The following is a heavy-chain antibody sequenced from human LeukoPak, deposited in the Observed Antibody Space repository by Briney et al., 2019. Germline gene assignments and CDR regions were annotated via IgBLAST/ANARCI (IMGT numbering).Heavy chain of an antibody. CDR3: ARLRWYFDL. CDR1: GGSFSGYY. J-gene: IGHJ2*01. Sequence: PSETLSLTCAVYGGSFSGYYWSWIRQPPGKGLEWIGEINHSGSTNYNPSLKSRVTISVDTSKNQFSLKLSSVTAAETAVYYCARLRWYFDLWGRGTLVTVSS. V-gene: IGHV4-34*01. CDR2: INHSGST.